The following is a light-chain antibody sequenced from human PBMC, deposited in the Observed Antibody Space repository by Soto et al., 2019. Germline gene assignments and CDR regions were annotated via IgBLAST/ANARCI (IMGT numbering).Light chain of an antibody. CDR1: SSVADGYYY. CDR3: SSYTSSSTLEV. CDR2: DAS. J-gene: IGLJ1*01. V-gene: IGLV2-14*01. Sequence: QPGSLSCAPGHSITISCTGTSSVADGYYYFFWYQQDPGKAPKLMIYDASNRPSGVSNRFSGSKSGNTASLTISGLQAEDEADYYCSSYTSSSTLEVFGTGTKVTLL.